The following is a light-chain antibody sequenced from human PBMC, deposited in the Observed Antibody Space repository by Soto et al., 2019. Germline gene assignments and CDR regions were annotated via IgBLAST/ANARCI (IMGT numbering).Light chain of an antibody. J-gene: IGKJ4*01. V-gene: IGKV1-9*01. CDR2: AAS. CDR3: QQLHSYPLT. Sequence: IQLTQSPSSLSASIGDRVTITCRAGQGISTFLAWYQQTPRKAPKLLIYAASTLQSGVPSRFSGSGSGTDSTLTISSLQPEDFATYYCQQLHSYPLTFGGGTKVDIK. CDR1: QGISTF.